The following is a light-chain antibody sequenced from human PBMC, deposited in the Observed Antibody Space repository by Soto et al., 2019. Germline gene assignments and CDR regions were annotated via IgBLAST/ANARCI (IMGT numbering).Light chain of an antibody. CDR1: QTISSS. V-gene: IGKV1-5*01. J-gene: IGKJ2*01. Sequence: DIQMTQSPSTLSASVGDRVTITCRASQTISSSLAWYQHKPGKAPKLLIFDATTLQSVVPSRFSGSGFVTEFTLTITGLQPYDFATYYCQQHNDYTPVTFGQGTKLEIK. CDR3: QQHNDYTPVT. CDR2: DAT.